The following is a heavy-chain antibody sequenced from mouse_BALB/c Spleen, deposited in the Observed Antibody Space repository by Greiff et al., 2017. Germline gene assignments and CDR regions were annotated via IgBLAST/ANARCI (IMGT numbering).Heavy chain of an antibody. J-gene: IGHJ2*01. V-gene: IGHV7-3*02. CDR1: GFTFTDYY. CDR3: ARGDYGSLFDY. Sequence: EVKVVESGGGLVQPGGSLRLSCAPSGFTFTDYYMSWVRQPPGKALEWLGFIRNKANGYTTEYSASVKGRFTISRDNSQSILYLQMNTLRAEDSATYYCARGDYGSLFDYWGQGTTLTVSS. D-gene: IGHD1-1*01. CDR2: IRNKANGYTT.